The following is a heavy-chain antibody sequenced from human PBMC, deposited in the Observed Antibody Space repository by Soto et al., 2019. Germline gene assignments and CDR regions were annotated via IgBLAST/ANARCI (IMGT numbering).Heavy chain of an antibody. CDR1: GFTFSSYG. Sequence: LRLSCAASGFTFSSYGMHWVRQAPGKGLEWVAVISYDGSNKYYADSVKGRFTISRDNSKNTLYLQMNSLRAEDTAVYYCAKALPYSSSWYDLPLYYYYGMDVWGQGTTVTVSS. V-gene: IGHV3-30*18. CDR2: ISYDGSNK. J-gene: IGHJ6*02. CDR3: AKALPYSSSWYDLPLYYYYGMDV. D-gene: IGHD6-13*01.